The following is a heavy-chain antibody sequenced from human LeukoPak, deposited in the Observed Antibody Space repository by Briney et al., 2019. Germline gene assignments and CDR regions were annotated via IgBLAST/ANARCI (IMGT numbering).Heavy chain of an antibody. J-gene: IGHJ3*02. D-gene: IGHD3-22*01. Sequence: PGGSLRLSCTASGFTFGDYAMSWVRQAPGKGLEWVSVIYSGGSTYYADSVKGRFTISRDNSKNTLYLQMNSLRAEDTAVYYCARTSSGYYDWDHYAFDIWGQGTMVTVSS. V-gene: IGHV3-66*01. CDR2: IYSGGST. CDR3: ARTSSGYYDWDHYAFDI. CDR1: GFTFGDYA.